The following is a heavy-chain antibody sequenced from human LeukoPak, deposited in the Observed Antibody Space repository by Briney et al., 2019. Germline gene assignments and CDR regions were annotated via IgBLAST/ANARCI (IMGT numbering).Heavy chain of an antibody. Sequence: GASVKVSCKASGYTFTSYYMHWVRQAPGQGLEWMGIINPSGGSTSYAQKFQGRVTMNKDTATRTVYLGLSRLRSEDTAVYYCARGITIFGVVIMFRDWFDPWGQGTLVTVSS. CDR2: INPSGGST. J-gene: IGHJ5*02. CDR3: ARGITIFGVVIMFRDWFDP. D-gene: IGHD3-3*01. CDR1: GYTFTSYY. V-gene: IGHV1-46*03.